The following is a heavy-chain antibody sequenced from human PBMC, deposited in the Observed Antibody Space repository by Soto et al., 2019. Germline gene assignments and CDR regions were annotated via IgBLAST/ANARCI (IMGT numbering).Heavy chain of an antibody. V-gene: IGHV3-23*01. J-gene: IGHJ5*01. Sequence: GGSLRLSCAPSGFTFSRYAMNWVRLAPGSGLEWVSTISYTGAGTYYADSVQGRFTISRDNSRNTLYLQMNSLRAEDTAVYYCAKGDWFDSWGPGTLVTVSS. CDR1: GFTFSRYA. CDR3: AKGDWFDS. CDR2: ISYTGAGT.